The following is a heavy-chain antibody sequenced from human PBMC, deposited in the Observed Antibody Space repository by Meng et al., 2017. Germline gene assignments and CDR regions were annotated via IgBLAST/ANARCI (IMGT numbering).Heavy chain of an antibody. CDR2: INTNTGNP. CDR3: AREGRVDFDY. V-gene: IGHV7-4-1*02. D-gene: IGHD1-26*01. CDR1: GYTFTSYA. J-gene: IGHJ4*02. Sequence: QVRLVPSWSVLKQSGALVQVSCKASGYTFTSYALNCGRQAPGEELEWMGWINTNTGNPTYAQGFTGRFVFSLDTSVSTAYLQISSLKAEDTAVYYCAREGRVDFDYWGQGTLVTVSS.